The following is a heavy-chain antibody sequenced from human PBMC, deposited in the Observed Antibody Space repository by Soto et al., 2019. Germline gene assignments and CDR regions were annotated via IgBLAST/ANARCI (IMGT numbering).Heavy chain of an antibody. CDR3: ARDAPLMYYYDSSGYTRDY. CDR1: GGSISSYY. V-gene: IGHV4-59*12. D-gene: IGHD3-22*01. CDR2: IYYSGST. Sequence: PSETLSLTCTVSGGSISSYYWSWIRQPPGKGLEWIGYIYYSGSTNYNPSLKSRVTISVDTSKNQFSLKPSSVTAADTAVYYCARDAPLMYYYDSSGYTRDYWGQGTLVTVSS. J-gene: IGHJ4*02.